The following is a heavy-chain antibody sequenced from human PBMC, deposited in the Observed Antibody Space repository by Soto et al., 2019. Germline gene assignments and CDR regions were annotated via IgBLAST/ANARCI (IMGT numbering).Heavy chain of an antibody. V-gene: IGHV4-59*01. D-gene: IGHD3-16*02. CDR2: IYNSGST. J-gene: IGHJ6*02. CDR1: AGSISSYY. CDR3: ARVIRTLAWDGVDV. Sequence: QVQLQESGPGLVKASETLSLTCTVSAGSISSYYWGWIRQSPGKGLEWIGYIYNSGSTNYNPTLKSRLTVSVDTSKNQFSLKLSPVTAADTAVYECARVIRTLAWDGVDVWGQGTRVTV.